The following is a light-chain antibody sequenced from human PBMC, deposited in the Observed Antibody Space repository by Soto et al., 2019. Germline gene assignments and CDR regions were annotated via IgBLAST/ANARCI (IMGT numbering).Light chain of an antibody. CDR2: GAS. CDR3: QHYAASPWT. CDR1: QSLTNSY. Sequence: EIVLTQSPGTLSLSPGERATLSCRASQSLTNSYLAWYQQKPGQAPRLLIFGASSRVTGVPARFSGSGSGTDFTLTFSRLESEDFAVYYCQHYAASPWTFGQGTMVEIK. V-gene: IGKV3-20*01. J-gene: IGKJ1*01.